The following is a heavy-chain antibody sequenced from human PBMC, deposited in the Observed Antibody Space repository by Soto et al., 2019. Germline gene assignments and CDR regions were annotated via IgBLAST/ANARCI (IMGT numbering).Heavy chain of an antibody. CDR2: IYYSGST. Sequence: PSETRSLTCAVSGGSISSGDYYWSWIRQPPGKGLEWIGYIYYSGSTYYNPSLKSRVTISVDTSKNQFSLKLSSVTAADTAVYYCARLPATEMATIDYWGQGTLVNVS. CDR1: GGSISSGDYY. V-gene: IGHV4-30-4*01. CDR3: ARLPATEMATIDY. J-gene: IGHJ4*02. D-gene: IGHD5-12*01.